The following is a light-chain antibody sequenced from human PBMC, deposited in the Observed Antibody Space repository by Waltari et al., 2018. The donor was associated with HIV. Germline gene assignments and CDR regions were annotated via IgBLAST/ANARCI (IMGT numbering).Light chain of an antibody. CDR1: SSYVDTF. J-gene: IGLJ1*01. V-gene: IGLV2-11*01. CDR2: DVN. CDR3: CSHAGNFIFA. Sequence: QSALTQPHSVSGSPGQSLTISCTGTSSYVDTFVSWYQQHPGKAPKVIIDDVNKRPSGVPDRFSGSKSGNTAFLTISGLQAEDEADYHCCSHAGNFIFAFGSGTKVTVL.